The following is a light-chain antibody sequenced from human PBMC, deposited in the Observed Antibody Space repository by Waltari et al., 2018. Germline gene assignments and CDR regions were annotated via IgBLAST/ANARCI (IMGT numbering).Light chain of an antibody. CDR1: ESIGRY. CDR2: GAS. CDR3: QNHERLPAT. V-gene: IGKV3-20*01. Sequence: EVVLLQSPGTLSLSPGEAATLSCRASESIGRYLVWYQQKSGQAPRLLIYGASTRATGIPDRFSGSGSGTDFSLTISRLEAEDCAVYYCQNHERLPATFGQGTKVEIK. J-gene: IGKJ1*01.